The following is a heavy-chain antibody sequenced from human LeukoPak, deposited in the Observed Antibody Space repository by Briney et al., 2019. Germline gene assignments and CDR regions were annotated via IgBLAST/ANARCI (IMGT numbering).Heavy chain of an antibody. D-gene: IGHD5-18*01. CDR3: AREGVYSYPLLLDY. J-gene: IGHJ4*02. Sequence: ASVKVSCKASGGTFSSYAISWVRQAPGQVLEWMGRIIPILGIANYAQKFQGRVTITADKSTSTAYMELSSLRSEDTAVYYCAREGVYSYPLLLDYWGQGTLVTVSS. CDR2: IIPILGIA. V-gene: IGHV1-69*04. CDR1: GGTFSSYA.